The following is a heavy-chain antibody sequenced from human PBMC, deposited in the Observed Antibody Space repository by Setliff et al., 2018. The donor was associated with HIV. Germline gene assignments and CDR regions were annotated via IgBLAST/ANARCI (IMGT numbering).Heavy chain of an antibody. D-gene: IGHD1-1*01. J-gene: IGHJ4*02. CDR3: ARRYHDASGFYNS. CDR1: GGSLSGYY. V-gene: IGHV4-34*01. Sequence: SETLSLTCAVSGGSLSGYYWSWVRQAPGKGLEWIGEISYSGSTNYIPSLKSRVSISLDTSKNHFSLKLSSVAAADTAVYYCARRYHDASGFYNSWGQGVLVTVSS. CDR2: ISYSGST.